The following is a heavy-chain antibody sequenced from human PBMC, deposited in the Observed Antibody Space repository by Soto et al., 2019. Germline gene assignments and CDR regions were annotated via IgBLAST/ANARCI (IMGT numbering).Heavy chain of an antibody. V-gene: IGHV3-7*01. D-gene: IGHD3-3*01. CDR3: AREDLDDFWSGYFYYYYYYMDV. Sequence: GGSLRLSCAASGFTFSSYWMSWVRQAPGKGLEWVANIKQDGSEKYYVDSVKGRFTISRDNAKNSLYLQMNSLRAEDTAVYYCAREDLDDFWSGYFYYYYYYMDVWGKGTTVSVSS. CDR1: GFTFSSYW. J-gene: IGHJ6*03. CDR2: IKQDGSEK.